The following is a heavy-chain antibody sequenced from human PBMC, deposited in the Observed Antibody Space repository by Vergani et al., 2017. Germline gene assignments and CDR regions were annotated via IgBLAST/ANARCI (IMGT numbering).Heavy chain of an antibody. V-gene: IGHV3-23*01. CDR1: GFTFSSYA. CDR2: ISGSGGST. D-gene: IGHD3-10*01. J-gene: IGHJ4*02. CDR3: ARDDHLTMVPFDY. Sequence: EVQLLESGGGLVQPGGSLRLSCAASGFTFSSYAMSWVRQAPGKGLEWVSAISGSGGSTYYADSVKGRFTISRDNSKNTLYLQMNSLRAEDTAVYYCARDDHLTMVPFDYWGQGTLVTVSS.